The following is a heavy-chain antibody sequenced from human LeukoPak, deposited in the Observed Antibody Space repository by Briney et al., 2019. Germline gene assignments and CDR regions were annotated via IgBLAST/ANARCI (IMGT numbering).Heavy chain of an antibody. CDR2: IIPIFGTA. CDR3: ARVGYSYGKGDY. CDR1: GGTFSSYA. J-gene: IGHJ4*02. D-gene: IGHD5-18*01. V-gene: IGHV1-69*13. Sequence: SVKVSCKASGGTFSSYAISWVRQAPGQGLEWMGGIIPIFGTANYAQKFQGRVTITADESTSTAYMELSSLRSEDTAVYYCARVGYSYGKGDYWGQGTLVTVSS.